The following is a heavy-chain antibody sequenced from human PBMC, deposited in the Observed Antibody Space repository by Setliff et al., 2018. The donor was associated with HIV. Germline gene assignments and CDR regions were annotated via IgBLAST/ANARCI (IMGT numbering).Heavy chain of an antibody. CDR1: GGTFSSYA. CDR3: ATNREQLTMTYYYYYMDV. D-gene: IGHD6-13*01. V-gene: IGHV1-69*13. J-gene: IGHJ6*03. CDR2: IIPIFGTT. Sequence: GASVKVSCKASGGTFSSYAISWVRRAPGQGPEWMGAIIPIFGTTKYAQGFQGRVTITAVASTSTAYMELSSLRSEDTAVYYCATNREQLTMTYYYYYMDVWGKGTTVTVSS.